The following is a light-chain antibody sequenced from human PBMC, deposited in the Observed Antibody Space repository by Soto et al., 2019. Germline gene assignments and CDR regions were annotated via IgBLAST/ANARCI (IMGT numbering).Light chain of an antibody. Sequence: EIVLTQSPGTLSLSPGESATLSWRASQSVSSTYLAWYQQKPGQAPRLLIYGASNRATGIPDRFSGSGSGTVFTLTISRLEPEDFAVYYCQQYGGSRWTFGQGTRVDI. CDR1: QSVSSTY. CDR3: QQYGGSRWT. V-gene: IGKV3-20*01. CDR2: GAS. J-gene: IGKJ1*01.